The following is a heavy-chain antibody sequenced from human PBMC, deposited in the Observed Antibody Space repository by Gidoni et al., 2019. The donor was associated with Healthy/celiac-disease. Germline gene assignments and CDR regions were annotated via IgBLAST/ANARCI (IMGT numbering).Heavy chain of an antibody. J-gene: IGHJ5*02. D-gene: IGHD2-2*02. CDR2: IIPIFGTA. CDR1: GGTFSSYA. V-gene: IGHV1-69*01. Sequence: QVQLVQSGAEVKKPGSSVKVSCKASGGTFSSYATSWVRQAPGQGREWMGGIIPIFGTANYAQKFQGRVTSTADESTSTAYMELSSLRSEDTAVYYCARSDIVVVPAAISGWFDPWGQGTLVTVSS. CDR3: ARSDIVVVPAAISGWFDP.